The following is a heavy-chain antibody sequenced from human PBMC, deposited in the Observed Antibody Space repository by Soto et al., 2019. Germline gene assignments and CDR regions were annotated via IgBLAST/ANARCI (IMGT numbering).Heavy chain of an antibody. CDR1: SGSISSSNW. V-gene: IGHV4-4*02. J-gene: IGHJ5*02. CDR2: IYHSGST. CDR3: ARVHGYYVVYWFDP. D-gene: IGHD4-17*01. Sequence: QVQLQESGPGLVKPSGTLSLTCAVSSGSISSSNWWSWVRQPPGQGLEWIGEIYHSGSTNYNPSLKSRVTISVDKSKNQVTLELSAVTAADTAVYYGARVHGYYVVYWFDPWGQGTLVTVSS.